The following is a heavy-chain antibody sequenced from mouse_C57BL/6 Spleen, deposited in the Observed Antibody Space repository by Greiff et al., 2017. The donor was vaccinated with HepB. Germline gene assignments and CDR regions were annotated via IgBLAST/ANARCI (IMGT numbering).Heavy chain of an antibody. D-gene: IGHD4-1*01. Sequence: VQLQQSGPELVKPGASVKIPCKASGYTFTDYNMDWVKQSHGKSLEWIGDINPNNGGTIYNQKFKGKATLTVDKSSSTAYMELRSLTSEDTAVYYCARSSNWAVYWYFDVWGTGTTVTVSS. CDR3: ARSSNWAVYWYFDV. V-gene: IGHV1-18*01. J-gene: IGHJ1*03. CDR2: INPNNGGT. CDR1: GYTFTDYN.